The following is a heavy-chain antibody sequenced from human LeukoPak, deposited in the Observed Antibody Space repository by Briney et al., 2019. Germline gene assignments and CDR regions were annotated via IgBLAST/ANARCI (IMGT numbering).Heavy chain of an antibody. CDR2: INPNSGGT. Sequence: ASVKVSCKAYGYTFTGYYIHWLRQAPGQGLEWMGWINPNSGGTNYAQKFQGLVTMSRDTSITTVYMELNRLVSDDTAVYYCARTKPPCTSCLLLDYWGQGALVTVSS. CDR1: GYTFTGYY. J-gene: IGHJ4*02. CDR3: ARTKPPCTSCLLLDY. V-gene: IGHV1-2*02. D-gene: IGHD2-2*01.